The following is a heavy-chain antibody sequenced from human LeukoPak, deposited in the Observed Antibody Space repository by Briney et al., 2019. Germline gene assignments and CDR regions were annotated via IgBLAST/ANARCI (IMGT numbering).Heavy chain of an antibody. J-gene: IGHJ4*02. Sequence: WXWXXXXXGKGLEWMGEINHSGSTNYNPSLKRRVTISVERSKNKFSLELSSVTAADTAVYYCARLVPATEEDYWGQGTLVTVSS. CDR2: INHSGST. D-gene: IGHD2-2*01. CDR3: ARLVPATEEDY. V-gene: IGHV4-34*01.